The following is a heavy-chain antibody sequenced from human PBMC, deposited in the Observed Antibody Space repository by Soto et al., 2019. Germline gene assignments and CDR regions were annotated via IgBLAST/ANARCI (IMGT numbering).Heavy chain of an antibody. J-gene: IGHJ4*02. Sequence: WGSLRLSCAASGFTCSSYAMRWVRQAPGKGLEWVSAISGSGGSTYYADSVKGRFTISRDNSKNTLYLQMNSLRAEDTAVYYCAKETYYYDSSGLYWGQGTLVTVS. D-gene: IGHD3-22*01. CDR2: ISGSGGST. V-gene: IGHV3-23*01. CDR3: AKETYYYDSSGLY. CDR1: GFTCSSYA.